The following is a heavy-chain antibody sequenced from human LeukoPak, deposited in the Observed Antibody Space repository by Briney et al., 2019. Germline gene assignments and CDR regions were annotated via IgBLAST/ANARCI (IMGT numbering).Heavy chain of an antibody. CDR3: ARVLPAAASYYFDY. D-gene: IGHD2-2*01. J-gene: IGHJ4*02. V-gene: IGHV4-59*01. CDR1: GGSISNYY. CDR2: ISYSGST. Sequence: SETLSLTCTVSGGSISNYYWSWIRQPPGKGLEWIGYISYSGSTNYNSSLKSRVTISVDTSKNRFSLNLRSVTAADTAVYYCARVLPAAASYYFDYWGQGTLVTVSS.